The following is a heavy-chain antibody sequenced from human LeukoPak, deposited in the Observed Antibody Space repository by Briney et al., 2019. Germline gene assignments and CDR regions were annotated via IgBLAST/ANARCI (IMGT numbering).Heavy chain of an antibody. D-gene: IGHD3-22*01. V-gene: IGHV4-59*01. Sequence: SETLSLTCTVSGGSIRSYYWSWIRQPPGKGLEWIGYIYYSGSTNYNPSLKSRVTISVDTSKNQFSLKLSSVTAADTAVYYCASGIDSSGYYPGDYRGQGTLVTVSS. J-gene: IGHJ4*02. CDR1: GGSIRSYY. CDR2: IYYSGST. CDR3: ASGIDSSGYYPGDY.